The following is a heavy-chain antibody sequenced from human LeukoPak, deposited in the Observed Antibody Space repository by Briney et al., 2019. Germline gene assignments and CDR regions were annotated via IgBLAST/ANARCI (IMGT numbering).Heavy chain of an antibody. CDR2: IWSDGSDK. Sequence: GGSLRLSCAASGFTFSHYGMHWVRQAPGPGLEGVAVIWSDGSDKYYAKSVKGRFTISRDNSKTSLFLQTNSLRAEDTAVYYCAKDAQRGFDYSNSLQNWGQGILVTVSS. V-gene: IGHV3-33*06. J-gene: IGHJ1*01. CDR3: AKDAQRGFDYSNSLQN. D-gene: IGHD4-11*01. CDR1: GFTFSHYG.